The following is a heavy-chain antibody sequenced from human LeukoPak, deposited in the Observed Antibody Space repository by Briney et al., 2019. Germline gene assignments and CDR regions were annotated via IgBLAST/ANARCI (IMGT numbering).Heavy chain of an antibody. V-gene: IGHV4-59*01. CDR2: IYYSGST. D-gene: IGHD3-9*01. CDR3: ARRPRNDILTGTPFDY. J-gene: IGHJ4*02. CDR1: GGSISSYY. Sequence: SETLSLTCTVSGGSISSYYWSWIRQPPGKGLEWIGYIYYSGSTDSNPSLKSRVTISVDTSKNQFSLKLRSVTAADTAVYYCARRPRNDILTGTPFDYRGQGILVTVSS.